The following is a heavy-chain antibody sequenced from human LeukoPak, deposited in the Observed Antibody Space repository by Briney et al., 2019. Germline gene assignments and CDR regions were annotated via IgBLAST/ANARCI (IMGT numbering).Heavy chain of an antibody. CDR2: INPSGGST. V-gene: IGHV1-46*01. CDR1: GYTFTSYY. Sequence: ASVKVSCKASGYTFTSYYMHWVRQAPGQGLEWMGIINPSGGSTSYAQKFRGRVTMTRDTSTSTVYMELSSLRSEDTAVYYCARTYYYDSSGYYPYYWGQGTLVTVSS. D-gene: IGHD3-22*01. J-gene: IGHJ4*02. CDR3: ARTYYYDSSGYYPYY.